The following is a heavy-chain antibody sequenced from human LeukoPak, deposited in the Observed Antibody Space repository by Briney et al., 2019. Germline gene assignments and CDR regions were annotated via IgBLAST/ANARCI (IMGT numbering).Heavy chain of an antibody. J-gene: IGHJ3*02. CDR1: GFTVSSNY. D-gene: IGHD3-10*01. CDR3: ARESDYYGSGAAFDI. CDR2: IYSGGST. Sequence: PGGSLRLSCAASGFTVSSNYMSWVRQAPGKGLEWVSVIYSGGSTYYADSVKGRFTISRDNSKNTLYLQMNSLRAEDTAVYYCARESDYYGSGAAFDIWGQGTMVTVSS. V-gene: IGHV3-66*01.